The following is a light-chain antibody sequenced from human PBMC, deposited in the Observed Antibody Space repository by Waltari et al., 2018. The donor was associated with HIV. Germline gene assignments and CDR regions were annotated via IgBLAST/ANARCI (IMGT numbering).Light chain of an antibody. CDR1: SSNIGAGYD. Sequence: QSVLTQPPSVSGDPGQRVTISCTGSSSNIGAGYDVHWYQQLPGTAPKLLIYGNSNRPSGVPDRFSGSKSGTSASLAITGLQAEDEADYYCQSYDSSLSGRYVFGTGTKVTVL. CDR2: GNS. J-gene: IGLJ1*01. V-gene: IGLV1-40*01. CDR3: QSYDSSLSGRYV.